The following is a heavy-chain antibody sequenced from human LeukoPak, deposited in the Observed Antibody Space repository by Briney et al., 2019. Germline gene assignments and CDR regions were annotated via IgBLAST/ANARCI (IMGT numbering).Heavy chain of an antibody. V-gene: IGHV3-13*01. CDR1: GFTFSSYD. CDR3: VLYMWGRTNPSHWGFDP. J-gene: IGHJ5*02. CDR2: IGTAGDI. D-gene: IGHD1-1*01. Sequence: TGGSLRLSCAASGFTFSSYDMHWVRQATGKGLEWVSAIGTAGDIYYPGSVKGRFTISRENAKNSLYLQMNSLRAGDTAVYYCVLYMWGRTNPSHWGFDPWGQGTLVTVSS.